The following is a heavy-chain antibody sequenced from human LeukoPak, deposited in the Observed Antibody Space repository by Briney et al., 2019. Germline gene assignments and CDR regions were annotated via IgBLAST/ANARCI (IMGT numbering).Heavy chain of an antibody. V-gene: IGHV3-7*04. CDR2: IKQDGSEK. Sequence: PGGSLRPTCAASRFTFSNYWMIWVRQAPGKGLEWVADIKQDGSEKNYVDSVKGRFTISRDNARNSLYLQMDSLRAEDTALYYCARGGLYWHIWGQGTMVTVSS. D-gene: IGHD2-15*01. CDR1: RFTFSNYW. J-gene: IGHJ3*02. CDR3: ARGGLYWHI.